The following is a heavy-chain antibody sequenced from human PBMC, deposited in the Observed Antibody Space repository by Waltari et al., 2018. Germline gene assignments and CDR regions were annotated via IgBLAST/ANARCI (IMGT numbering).Heavy chain of an antibody. V-gene: IGHV4-39*07. CDR2: IYHSGST. CDR1: GGSISGSSYY. D-gene: IGHD3-22*01. J-gene: IGHJ4*02. CDR3: ARAPGAYYYDSSGYYSEIGFDY. Sequence: QLQLQESGPGLVKPSETLTLTCTVSGGSISGSSYYWGWIRQPPGKGREWIGSIYHSGSTYYNPSLKSRVTISVDTSKNQFSLKLSSVTAADTAVYYCARAPGAYYYDSSGYYSEIGFDYWGQGTLVTVSS.